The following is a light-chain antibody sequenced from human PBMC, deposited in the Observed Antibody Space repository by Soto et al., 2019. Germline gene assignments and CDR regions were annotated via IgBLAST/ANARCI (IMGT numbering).Light chain of an antibody. J-gene: IGLJ2*01. CDR3: QSYDSSRSVV. V-gene: IGLV1-40*01. CDR1: SSNIGAGCD. CDR2: GNS. Sequence: QSVLTQPPSVSGAPGQRVTISCTGSSSNIGAGCDVHWYQQLPGTAPKLLIYGNSNRPSGVPDRFSGSKSGTSASLAITGLQAEDEADYYCQSYDSSRSVVFGGGTKLTVL.